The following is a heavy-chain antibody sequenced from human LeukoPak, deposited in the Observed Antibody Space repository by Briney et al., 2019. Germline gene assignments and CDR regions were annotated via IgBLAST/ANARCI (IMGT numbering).Heavy chain of an antibody. D-gene: IGHD4-17*01. CDR3: ARAGGDYGNWFDP. Sequence: ASVKVSCKASGYTFTGYYMHWVRQAPGQGLEWMGWINPNSGGTNYAQKFQGRVTMTRDTSISTAYKELSRLRSGDTAVYYCARAGGDYGNWFDPWGQGTLVTVSS. CDR2: INPNSGGT. CDR1: GYTFTGYY. V-gene: IGHV1-2*02. J-gene: IGHJ5*02.